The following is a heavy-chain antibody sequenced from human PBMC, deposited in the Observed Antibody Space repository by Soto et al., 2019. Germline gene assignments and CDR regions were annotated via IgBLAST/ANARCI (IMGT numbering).Heavy chain of an antibody. CDR3: ARVELWFGETYNWFDP. J-gene: IGHJ5*02. CDR2: IIPIFGTA. CDR1: GVTFSSYA. V-gene: IGHV1-69*12. Sequence: QVQLVQSGAEVKKPGSSVKVSCKASGVTFSSYAISWVRQAPGQGLEWMGGIIPIFGTANYAQKFQGRVTITADESTSTAYMELSSLSSEDTAVYYCARVELWFGETYNWFDPWGQGTLVTVSS. D-gene: IGHD3-10*01.